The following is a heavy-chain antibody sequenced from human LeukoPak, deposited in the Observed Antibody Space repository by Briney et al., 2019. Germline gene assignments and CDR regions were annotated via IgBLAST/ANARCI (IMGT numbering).Heavy chain of an antibody. CDR3: ATISGSFEYLDY. CDR2: ISGSGGST. CDR1: GFTFSSYA. V-gene: IGHV3-23*01. Sequence: GGSLRLSCAASGFTFSSYAMSWVRQAPGKGLEWVSAISGSGGSTYYADSVKGRFTISRDNSKNTLYLQMNSLRVDDTAAYYCATISGSFEYLDYWGQGTLVTVSS. J-gene: IGHJ4*02. D-gene: IGHD1-26*01.